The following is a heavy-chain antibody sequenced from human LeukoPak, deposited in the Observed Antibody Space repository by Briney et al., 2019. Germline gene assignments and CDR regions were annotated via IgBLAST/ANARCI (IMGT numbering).Heavy chain of an antibody. CDR3: ARDRNTDFWSGYYTNYFDY. V-gene: IGHV3-7*01. D-gene: IGHD3-3*01. CDR1: GFTFSTYW. J-gene: IGHJ4*02. CDR2: IKQDGSEK. Sequence: GGSLRLSCAASGFTFSTYWMTWVRRAPGKGLEWVANIKQDGSEKYYVDSVEGRFTISRDNAKNSLYLQMNSLRAEDTAVYYCARDRNTDFWSGYYTNYFDYWGQGTLVTVSS.